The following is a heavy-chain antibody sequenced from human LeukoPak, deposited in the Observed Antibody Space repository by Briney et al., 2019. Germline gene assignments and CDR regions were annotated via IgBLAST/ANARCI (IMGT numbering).Heavy chain of an antibody. V-gene: IGHV4-30-4*01. D-gene: IGHD5-12*01. CDR1: GGSISSGDYY. CDR3: ASSSGYDYEDYFDY. J-gene: IGHJ4*02. Sequence: PSQTLSLTCTVSGGSISSGDYYWSWIRQPPGKGLEWIGCIYYSGSTYYNPSLKSRVTISVDTSKNQFSLKLSSVTAADTAVYYCASSSGYDYEDYFDYWGQGTLVTVSS. CDR2: IYYSGST.